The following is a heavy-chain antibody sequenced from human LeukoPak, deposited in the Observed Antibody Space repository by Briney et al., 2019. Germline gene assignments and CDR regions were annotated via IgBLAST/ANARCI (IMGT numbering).Heavy chain of an antibody. Sequence: GGSLRLSCAVTGFTFSSYVMSWVRQAPGKGLEWVSAISGSGGSTYYADSVKGRFTISRDNSKNTLYLQMNSLRAEDTAVYYCAKDPAIVVVVAATFDYWGQGTLVTVSS. CDR3: AKDPAIVVVVAATFDY. CDR2: ISGSGGST. D-gene: IGHD2-15*01. V-gene: IGHV3-23*01. CDR1: GFTFSSYV. J-gene: IGHJ4*02.